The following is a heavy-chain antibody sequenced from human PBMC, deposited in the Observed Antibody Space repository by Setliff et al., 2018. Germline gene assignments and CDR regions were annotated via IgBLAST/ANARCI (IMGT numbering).Heavy chain of an antibody. J-gene: IGHJ4*02. CDR2: ISGSGGST. CDR1: GFTFSSYG. V-gene: IGHV3-23*01. Sequence: PGGSLRLSCAASGFTFSSYGMHWVRQAPGKGLEWVSAISGSGGSTYYADSVKGRFTISRDNSKNTLYLQMNSLRAEDTAVYYCAKDCLEATMCYWGQGTLVTVSS. D-gene: IGHD5-12*01. CDR3: AKDCLEATMCY.